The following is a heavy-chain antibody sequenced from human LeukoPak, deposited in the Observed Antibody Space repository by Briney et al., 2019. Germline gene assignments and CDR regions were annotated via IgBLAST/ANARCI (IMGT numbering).Heavy chain of an antibody. Sequence: GGSLRLSCAASGFTFNIYSMNWVRQAPGKGLEWVSVISGGGGTTDYADSVKGRFTISRDNAKNTLYLQMNSLRVEDTALYYCAKSGVAGTHYFDYWGQGTLVTVSS. CDR1: GFTFNIYS. D-gene: IGHD6-19*01. CDR2: ISGGGGTT. CDR3: AKSGVAGTHYFDY. V-gene: IGHV3-23*01. J-gene: IGHJ4*02.